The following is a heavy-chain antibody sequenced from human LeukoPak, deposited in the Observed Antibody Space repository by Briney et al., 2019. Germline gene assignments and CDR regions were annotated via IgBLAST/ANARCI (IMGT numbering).Heavy chain of an antibody. CDR2: IYHSGST. J-gene: IGHJ4*02. V-gene: IGHV4-4*02. D-gene: IGHD1-26*01. Sequence: SETLSLTCAVSGGSISSSNWWSWVRQPPGKGLEWIGEIYHSGSTNYNPSLKSRVTISVDKSKNQFSLKLSSVTAADTAVYYCARASLGAYSPTYYFDYWGQGTLVTVSS. CDR1: GGSISSSNW. CDR3: ARASLGAYSPTYYFDY.